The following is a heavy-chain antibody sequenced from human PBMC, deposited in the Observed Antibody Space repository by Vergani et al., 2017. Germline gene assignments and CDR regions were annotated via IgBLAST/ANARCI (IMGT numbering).Heavy chain of an antibody. CDR1: GYTFTSSG. CDR3: ARDSSIAVAGTFFSY. CDR2: ISAYNGNT. J-gene: IGHJ4*02. D-gene: IGHD6-19*01. V-gene: IGHV1-18*01. Sequence: QVQLVQSGAEVKKPGASVKVSCKASGYTFTSSGISWVRQAPGQGLEWMGWISAYNGNTNYAQKLQGRVTMTTDTSTSTAYMELSSLRSEDTAVYYCARDSSIAVAGTFFSYWGQGTLVTVSS.